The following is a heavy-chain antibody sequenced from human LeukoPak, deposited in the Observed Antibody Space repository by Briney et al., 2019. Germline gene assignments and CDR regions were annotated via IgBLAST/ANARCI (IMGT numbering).Heavy chain of an antibody. D-gene: IGHD6-6*01. J-gene: IGHJ4*02. CDR2: IKQDGSEM. Sequence: GGSLRLSCAASGFTFSSSYMSWVRQAPGKGLEWVASIKQDGSEMYYVDSVKGRFTISRDNAKNSLYLQMNSLRAEGTAVYYCAKDDSSSSLDYWGQGTLVTVSS. CDR1: GFTFSSSY. CDR3: AKDDSSSSLDY. V-gene: IGHV3-7*01.